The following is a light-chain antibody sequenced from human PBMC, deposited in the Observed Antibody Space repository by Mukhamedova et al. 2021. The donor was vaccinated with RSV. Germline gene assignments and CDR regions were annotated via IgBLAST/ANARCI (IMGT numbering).Light chain of an antibody. CDR2: EVS. Sequence: GQSITISCTGTSSDVGGYNYVSWFQQHPGKAPKLMIYEVSNRPSGVSNRFSGSKSGNTASLTISGLQAEDEADYYCSSYRSSNTVV. CDR3: SSYRSSNTVV. J-gene: IGLJ2*01. V-gene: IGLV2-14*01. CDR1: SSDVGGYNY.